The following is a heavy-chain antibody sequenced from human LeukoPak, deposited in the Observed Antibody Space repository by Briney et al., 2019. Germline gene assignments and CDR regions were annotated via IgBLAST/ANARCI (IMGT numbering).Heavy chain of an antibody. V-gene: IGHV1-69*05. CDR2: IVPAFRSA. CDR3: ARASIFGVVFYYMDV. CDR1: GGTFSTCA. J-gene: IGHJ6*03. D-gene: IGHD3-3*01. Sequence: ASVKVSCKASGGTFSTCAISWVRQAPGQGLEWMGGIVPAFRSADYARTFQGRVAITTDESTKTAYLELSSLISEDTAVYYCARASIFGVVFYYMDVWGNGTSVTVSS.